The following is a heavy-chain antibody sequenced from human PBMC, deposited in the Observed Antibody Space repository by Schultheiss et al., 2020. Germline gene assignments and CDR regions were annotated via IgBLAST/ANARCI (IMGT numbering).Heavy chain of an antibody. J-gene: IGHJ5*02. Sequence: SGPTLVKPTETLTLTCTVSGFSLTTSGAGVAWIRQPPGKALEWLALIYWHDDHRYRPSLKTTLSITKDTSKNQVVLTMTSVEPADTATYFCAHIRSASRDGYFMNWFDPWGQGNLGTVSS. D-gene: IGHD3-22*01. CDR2: IYWHDDH. CDR3: AHIRSASRDGYFMNWFDP. V-gene: IGHV2-5*01. CDR1: GFSLTTSGAG.